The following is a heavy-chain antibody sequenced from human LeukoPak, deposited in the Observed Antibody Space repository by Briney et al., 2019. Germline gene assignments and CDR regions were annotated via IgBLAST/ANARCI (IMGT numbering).Heavy chain of an antibody. D-gene: IGHD3-9*01. Sequence: PSETLSLTCTVSGDSVSSAGYYWSWIRQPPGKGLEIIGYIHYSGSTNYNPSLKSRVTISVDTSKNQFSLKLSSVTVPKTAVYYCERGSTLYYDILTGYYTPGPFDIWGQGTLFTVSS. J-gene: IGHJ3*02. CDR2: IHYSGST. CDR3: ERGSTLYYDILTGYYTPGPFDI. V-gene: IGHV4-61*08. CDR1: GDSVSSAGYY.